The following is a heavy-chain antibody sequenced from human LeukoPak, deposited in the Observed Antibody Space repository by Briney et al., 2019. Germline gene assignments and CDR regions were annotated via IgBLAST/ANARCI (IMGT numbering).Heavy chain of an antibody. V-gene: IGHV3-53*01. D-gene: IGHD6-13*01. Sequence: GGSLRLSCAASGFTVSSNYMSWVRQAPGKGLEWVSVTYSGGSTYYADSVKGRFTISRDNSKNTLYLQMNSLRAEDTAVYYCARVTSSSWYYYFDYWGQGTLVTVSS. CDR1: GFTVSSNY. CDR2: TYSGGST. J-gene: IGHJ4*02. CDR3: ARVTSSSWYYYFDY.